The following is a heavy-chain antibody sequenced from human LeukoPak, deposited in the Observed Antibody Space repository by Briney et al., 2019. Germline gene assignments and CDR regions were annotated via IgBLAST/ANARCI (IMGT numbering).Heavy chain of an antibody. J-gene: IGHJ4*02. CDR3: TREDHSNYNY. D-gene: IGHD4-11*01. CDR2: IKQDGGET. Sequence: GGSLRLSCAASGFTFSSYWMSWVRQAPGKGLEWVANIKQDGGETFYVDSVKGRFTISRDNAKNSLYLQMNSLIAEDTAVYYCTREDHSNYNYWGQGTLVTVSS. V-gene: IGHV3-7*01. CDR1: GFTFSSYW.